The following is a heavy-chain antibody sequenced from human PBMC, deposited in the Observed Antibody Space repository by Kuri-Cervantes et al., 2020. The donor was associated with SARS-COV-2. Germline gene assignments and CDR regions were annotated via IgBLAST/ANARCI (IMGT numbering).Heavy chain of an antibody. J-gene: IGHJ4*02. CDR1: GFTFSSYS. D-gene: IGHD4-23*01. Sequence: GGSLRLPCAASGFTFSSYSMNWVRQAPGKGLVWVSRINSDGSSTIYADSVKGRFTISRDNAKNTLYLQMNSLRAEDTAVDYCARGDDYGGNYPDYWGQGTLVTVSS. CDR2: INSDGSST. CDR3: ARGDDYGGNYPDY. V-gene: IGHV3-74*01.